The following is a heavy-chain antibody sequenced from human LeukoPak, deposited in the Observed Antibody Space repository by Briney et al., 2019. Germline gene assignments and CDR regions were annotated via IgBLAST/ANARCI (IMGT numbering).Heavy chain of an antibody. D-gene: IGHD2-15*01. CDR1: GYTFTSYG. V-gene: IGHV1-18*01. CDR2: ISAYNGNT. J-gene: IGHJ4*02. CDR3: ARDQARDNCSGGSCYGDY. Sequence: GASVKVSCKASGYTFTSYGISWVRQAPGQGLEWMGWISAYNGNTNYAQKLQGRVTMTTDTSTSTAYMELRSLGSDDTAVYYCARDQARDNCSGGSCYGDYWGQGTLVTVSS.